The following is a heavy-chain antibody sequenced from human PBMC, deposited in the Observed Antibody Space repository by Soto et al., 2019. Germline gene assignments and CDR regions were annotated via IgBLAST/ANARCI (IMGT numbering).Heavy chain of an antibody. J-gene: IGHJ4*02. CDR3: AREKGVAAAGSFDY. V-gene: IGHV4-30-4*01. Sequence: SETLSLTCTVSGGSISSGDYYWSWIRQPPGKGLEWIGYIYYSGSTYYNPSLKSRVTISVDTSKNQFSLKLSSVTAADTAVYYCAREKGVAAAGSFDYWGQGTLVTVSS. CDR2: IYYSGST. CDR1: GGSISSGDYY. D-gene: IGHD6-13*01.